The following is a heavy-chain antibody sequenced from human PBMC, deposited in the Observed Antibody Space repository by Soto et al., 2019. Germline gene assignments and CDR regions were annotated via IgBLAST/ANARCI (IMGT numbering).Heavy chain of an antibody. Sequence: VQLVESGGGVVQPGRSLRLSCAASGFTFSDYAMHWVRQAPGNGLEWVAVVSHDGRNTHYADSVKGRFTISRDSTKNTVSLEMTRLSAEDTAVYYCANGGRQWLVTSDFNYWGQGALVTVSS. CDR3: ANGGRQWLVTSDFNY. J-gene: IGHJ4*02. CDR1: GFTFSDYA. CDR2: VSHDGRNT. V-gene: IGHV3-30*18. D-gene: IGHD6-19*01.